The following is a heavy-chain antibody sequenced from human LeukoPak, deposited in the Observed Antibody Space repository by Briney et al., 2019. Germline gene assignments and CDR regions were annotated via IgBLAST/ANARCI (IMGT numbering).Heavy chain of an antibody. CDR2: IYYSGST. J-gene: IGHJ5*02. D-gene: IGHD6-13*01. CDR1: GGSISSYY. Sequence: KPSETLSLTCTVSGGSISSYYWSWIRQPPGKGLEWIGYIYYSGSTNYNPSLKSRVTISVDTSKNQFSLKLSSVTAADTAVYYCARHYSSRAHWFDPWGQGTLVTASS. CDR3: ARHYSSRAHWFDP. V-gene: IGHV4-59*08.